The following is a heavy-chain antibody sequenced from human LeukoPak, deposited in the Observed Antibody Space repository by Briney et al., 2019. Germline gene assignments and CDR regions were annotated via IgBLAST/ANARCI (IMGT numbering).Heavy chain of an antibody. V-gene: IGHV3-66*01. CDR1: GFTVSSNY. J-gene: IGHJ3*02. CDR2: IDSTGST. D-gene: IGHD5-18*01. CDR3: ARRERLGYSYGRGTLDI. Sequence: PGRSLRLSCAASGFTVSSNYMSWVRQAPGKGLEWVSFIDSTGSTYYADSVKGRFTISRDNSRNTLYLQMNSLRVEDTAVYYCARRERLGYSYGRGTLDIWGQGTMVTVPS.